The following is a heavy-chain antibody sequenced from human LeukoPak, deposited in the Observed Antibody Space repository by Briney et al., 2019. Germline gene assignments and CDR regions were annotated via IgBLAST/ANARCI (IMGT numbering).Heavy chain of an antibody. J-gene: IGHJ5*02. CDR2: LYRFGYT. CDR1: IFTVSSSF. Sequence: GGPLRLSCAASIFTVSSSFMSWARQAPGKGLECVIVLYRFGYTYYRNSVKGRFNISRDNSKKPTYLQMNCPKVEGTAIVPTGSYFYHEGVRWFDPWGQGTLVTVSS. V-gene: IGHV3-66*01. D-gene: IGHD3-3*01. CDR3: GSYFYHEGVRWFDP.